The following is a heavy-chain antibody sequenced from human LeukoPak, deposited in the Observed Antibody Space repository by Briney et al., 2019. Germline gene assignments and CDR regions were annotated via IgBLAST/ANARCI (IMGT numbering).Heavy chain of an antibody. D-gene: IGHD1-1*01. CDR2: ISSSGSTI. CDR1: GFTFSSYE. J-gene: IGHJ3*02. Sequence: GGSLRLSCAASGFTFSSYEMNWVRQVPGKGLEWVSYISSSGSTIYYADSVKGRFTISRDNAKNSLYLQMNSLRAEDTAVYYCARDRYTRSFDIWGQGTMVTVSS. CDR3: ARDRYTRSFDI. V-gene: IGHV3-48*03.